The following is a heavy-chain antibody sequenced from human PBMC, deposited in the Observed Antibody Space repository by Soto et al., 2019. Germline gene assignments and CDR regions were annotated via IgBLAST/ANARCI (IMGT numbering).Heavy chain of an antibody. CDR3: ASLRSRWNIDY. V-gene: IGHV4-30-4*01. CDR1: GGSISTDDHY. D-gene: IGHD6-13*01. J-gene: IGHJ4*02. CDR2: IYYTGST. Sequence: QVQLQESGPGLVKPSQTLSLTCTVSGGSISTDDHYWSWIRQPPGKGLVWIGYIYYTGSTHYNPSLKSRLFTSLDTSKNQFSLQLTSVTAADTAVYYCASLRSRWNIDYWGQGTLVTVSS.